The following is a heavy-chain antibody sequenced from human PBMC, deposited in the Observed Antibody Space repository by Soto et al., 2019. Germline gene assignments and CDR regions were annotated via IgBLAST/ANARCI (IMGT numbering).Heavy chain of an antibody. CDR1: GFTFSSYA. J-gene: IGHJ4*02. CDR3: ANIGNVVVVAATLPTPC. Sequence: GGSLRLSCAASGFTFSSYAISWVRQAPGKGLEWVSAISGSGGSTYYADSVKGRFTISRDNSKNTLYLQMNSLRAEDTAVYYCANIGNVVVVAATLPTPCWGQGTLVTVSS. D-gene: IGHD2-15*01. CDR2: ISGSGGST. V-gene: IGHV3-23*01.